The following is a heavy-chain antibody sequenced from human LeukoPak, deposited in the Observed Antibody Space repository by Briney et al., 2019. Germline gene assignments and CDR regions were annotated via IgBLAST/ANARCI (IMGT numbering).Heavy chain of an antibody. V-gene: IGHV3-9*03. CDR2: ISWNSGSI. CDR3: AKGLYSSSSSVPDY. J-gene: IGHJ4*02. Sequence: PGRSLRLSCAASGFTFDDYGMHWVRQAPGKGLEWVSGISWNSGSIGYADSVKGRFTISRDNAKNSLYLQMNSLRAEDMALYYCAKGLYSSSSSVPDYWGQGTLVTVSS. CDR1: GFTFDDYG. D-gene: IGHD6-6*01.